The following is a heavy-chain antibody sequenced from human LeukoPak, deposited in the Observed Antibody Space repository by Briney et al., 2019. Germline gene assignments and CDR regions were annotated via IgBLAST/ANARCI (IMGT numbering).Heavy chain of an antibody. CDR1: GGSIRSNS. Sequence: SETLSLTCTVSGGSIRSNSWSWFRQSPGSGLEWIGYIYHDGRLKYHPSLESRVTISADPSRNQFSLKLTSVTAADPAVYFCARLPSGGASFGWFDYWGQGALVTVSS. D-gene: IGHD5-18*01. J-gene: IGHJ4*02. CDR3: ARLPSGGASFGWFDY. CDR2: IYHDGRL. V-gene: IGHV4-59*08.